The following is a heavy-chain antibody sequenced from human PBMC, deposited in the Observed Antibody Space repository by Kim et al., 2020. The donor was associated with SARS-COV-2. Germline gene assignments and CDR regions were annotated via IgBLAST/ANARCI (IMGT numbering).Heavy chain of an antibody. CDR1: DYTLSNYG. V-gene: IGHV1-18*01. Sequence: ASVKVSCKAADYTLSNYGISWVRQAPGQGLEWMGWISFHNGNTHYAQKLQGRVTMTADTSTTTAYMELRSLRSDDTAVYYCAREQAAPTYYYGSGSYYPPFDVWGQGTLVTVFS. D-gene: IGHD3-10*01. CDR3: AREQAAPTYYYGSGSYYPPFDV. J-gene: IGHJ4*02. CDR2: ISFHNGNT.